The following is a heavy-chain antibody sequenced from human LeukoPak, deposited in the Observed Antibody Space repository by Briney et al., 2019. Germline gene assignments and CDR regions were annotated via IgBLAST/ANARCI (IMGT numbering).Heavy chain of an antibody. Sequence: KASETLSLTCAISGASVSGSNYYWGWIRQPPGKGLEWIGNIYSSGSTYYNASLQSRVTISIDTSNNQFSLRLNSVTAADTAMYYCAKSGGYGLIDYWGQGTRVTVSS. CDR3: AKSGGYGLIDY. V-gene: IGHV4-39*01. D-gene: IGHD1-26*01. J-gene: IGHJ4*02. CDR1: GASVSGSNYY. CDR2: IYSSGST.